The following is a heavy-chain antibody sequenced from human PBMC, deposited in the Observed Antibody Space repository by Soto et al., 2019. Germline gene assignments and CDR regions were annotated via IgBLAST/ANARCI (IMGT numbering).Heavy chain of an antibody. CDR2: IYYSGST. CDR1: GGSISSSSYS. V-gene: IGHV4-61*05. D-gene: IGHD6-13*01. CDR3: ARNTYSSSWRDYYFDY. J-gene: IGHJ4*02. Sequence: SETLSLTCSVSGGSISSSSYSWGWIRQPPGKGLEWIGYIYYSGSTNSNPSLKSRVTISADTSNNQLSLKLSSVTAADTAVYYCARNTYSSSWRDYYFDYWGQGTLVTVSS.